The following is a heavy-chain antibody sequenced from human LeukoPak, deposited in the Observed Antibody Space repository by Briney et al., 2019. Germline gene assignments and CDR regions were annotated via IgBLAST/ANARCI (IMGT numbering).Heavy chain of an antibody. CDR1: GFTFSSYW. J-gene: IGHJ3*02. CDR3: ARAGTAFDI. CDR2: ISSSSSTI. Sequence: GGSLRLSCAASGFTFSSYWMSWVRQAPGKGLEWVSYISSSSSTIYYADSVKGRFTISRDNAKNSLYLQMNSLRAEDTAVYYCARAGTAFDIWGQGTMVTVSS. D-gene: IGHD6-13*01. V-gene: IGHV3-48*04.